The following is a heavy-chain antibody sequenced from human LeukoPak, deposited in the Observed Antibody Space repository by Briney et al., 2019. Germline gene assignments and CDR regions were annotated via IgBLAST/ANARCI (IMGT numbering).Heavy chain of an antibody. J-gene: IGHJ5*02. D-gene: IGHD4-11*01. CDR3: ARVEDYSNYGSGEGWFDP. V-gene: IGHV4-39*07. Sequence: KASETLSLTCTVSGGSISSSSYYWGWIRQPPGKGLEWIGSIYYSGSTYYNPSLKSRVTISVDTSKNQFSLKLSSVTAADTAVYYCARVEDYSNYGSGEGWFDPWGQGTLVTVSS. CDR2: IYYSGST. CDR1: GGSISSSSYY.